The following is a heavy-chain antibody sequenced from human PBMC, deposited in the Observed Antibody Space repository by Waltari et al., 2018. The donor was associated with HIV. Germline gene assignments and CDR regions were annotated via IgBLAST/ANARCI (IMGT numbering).Heavy chain of an antibody. CDR2: ISSSGSFI. Sequence: EVQLVDSGGGLVKPGGSLRLSCAASGFTFSDYSMNWVRQSPGKGLEWVSSISSSGSFIYYADSVKGRFTISRDNAQNSMYLQMNNLRADDSAMYYCARDSRGTSWFLNWFDPWGQGTLVTVSS. CDR1: GFTFSDYS. D-gene: IGHD6-13*01. CDR3: ARDSRGTSWFLNWFDP. V-gene: IGHV3-21*02. J-gene: IGHJ5*02.